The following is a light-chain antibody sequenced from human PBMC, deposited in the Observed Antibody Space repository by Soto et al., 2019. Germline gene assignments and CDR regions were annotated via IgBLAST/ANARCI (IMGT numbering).Light chain of an antibody. CDR2: GNR. Sequence: QLVLTQPPSVSGAPGQRVTLSCTGNSSNLGAGYDVHWYQQLPGAAPKLVIFGNRNRPSGVPERFSGSKSGTSASLGISGLRSEDEADYFCAVWDDSLSGVVFGGGTKLTVL. CDR3: AVWDDSLSGVV. CDR1: SSNLGAGYD. V-gene: IGLV1-40*01. J-gene: IGLJ2*01.